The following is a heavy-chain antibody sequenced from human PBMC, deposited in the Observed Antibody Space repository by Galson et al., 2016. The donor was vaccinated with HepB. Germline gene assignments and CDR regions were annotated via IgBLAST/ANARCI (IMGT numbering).Heavy chain of an antibody. CDR2: ISRGGSI. CDR3: AKGGLCDGDCYTPPE. Sequence: SLRLSCAASGFTFAAYAMNWVRQAPGKGLEWVSVISRGGSIFYADSVKGRFTISRANSKNTLYLQMNSLRAEDTAVYYCAKGGLCDGDCYTPPEWGQGTLVTVSS. CDR1: GFTFAAYA. V-gene: IGHV3-23*01. J-gene: IGHJ4*02. D-gene: IGHD2-21*02.